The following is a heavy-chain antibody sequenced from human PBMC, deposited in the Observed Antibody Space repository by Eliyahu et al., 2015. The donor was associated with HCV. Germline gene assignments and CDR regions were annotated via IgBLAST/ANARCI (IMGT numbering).Heavy chain of an antibody. CDR2: IDWDDDK. J-gene: IGHJ6*02. Sequence: QVTLRESGPALVKPTQTLTLTCTFSGFSLSTSGMXVSWXRXXPGKALEWLALIDWDDDKYYSTSLKTRLTISKDTSKNQVVLTMTNMDPVDTATYYCARTRNIVATGGMDVWGQGTTVTVSS. CDR3: ARTRNIVATGGMDV. CDR1: GFSLSTSGMX. V-gene: IGHV2-70*01. D-gene: IGHD5-12*01.